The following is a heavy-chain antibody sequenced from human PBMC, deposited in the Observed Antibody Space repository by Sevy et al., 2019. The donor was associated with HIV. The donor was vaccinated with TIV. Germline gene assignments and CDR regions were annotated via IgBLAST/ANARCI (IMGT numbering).Heavy chain of an antibody. V-gene: IGHV4-59*08. J-gene: IGHJ4*02. D-gene: IGHD1-26*01. Sequence: SETLSLTCTVSGGSITSLYWNWIRQPPGKGLEWIATIYYNGHINYNPSLKSRVTLSLDTSKNQFSLRLSSVTAADTAMYYCAGENAWGRGYSWGQGTLGTVSS. CDR2: IYYNGHI. CDR1: GGSITSLY. CDR3: AGENAWGRGYS.